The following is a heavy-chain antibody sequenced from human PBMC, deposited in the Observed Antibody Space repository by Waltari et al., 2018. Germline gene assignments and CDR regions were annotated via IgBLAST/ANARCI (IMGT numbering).Heavy chain of an antibody. D-gene: IGHD6-25*01. V-gene: IGHV3-53*01. CDR3: ARDPIAANWFDP. J-gene: IGHJ5*02. CDR2: IYSGGST. CDR1: GFTVSSNY. Sequence: EVQLVESGGGLIQPGGSLRLSCAASGFTVSSNYMSWVRQAPGKGLEWVSGIYSGGSTYYADSVKGRFTISRDNSKNTLYLQMNSLRAEDTAVYYCARDPIAANWFDPWGQGTLVTVSS.